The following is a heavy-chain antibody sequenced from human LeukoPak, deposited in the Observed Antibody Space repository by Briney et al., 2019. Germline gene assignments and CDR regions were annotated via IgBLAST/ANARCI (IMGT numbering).Heavy chain of an antibody. J-gene: IGHJ4*02. CDR3: ARVAYCGGDCLYYFDY. V-gene: IGHV1-18*01. Sequence: ASVKVSCKASGYTFTSYGISWVRQAPGQGLEWMGLISAYNGNTNYAQKLQGRVTMTTDTSTSTAYMELRSLRSDDTAVYYCARVAYCGGDCLYYFDYWGQGTLVTVSS. CDR1: GYTFTSYG. CDR2: ISAYNGNT. D-gene: IGHD2-21*02.